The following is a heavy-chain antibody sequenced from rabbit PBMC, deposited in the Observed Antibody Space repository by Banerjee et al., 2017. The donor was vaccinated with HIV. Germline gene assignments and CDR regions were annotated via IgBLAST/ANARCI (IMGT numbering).Heavy chain of an antibody. D-gene: IGHD1-1*01. Sequence: QEQLVESGGGLVQPEGSLTLTCTASGFSFSSYYYMCWVRQAPGKGLEWIACIYTGDGITYYATWVNGRFTISSHNAQNTLYLQLNSLTAADTATYFCARAAAGSSAYYLILYNFNLWGPGTLVTVS. CDR3: ARAAAGSSAYYLILYNFNL. CDR1: GFSFSSYYY. CDR2: IYTGDGIT. V-gene: IGHV1S43*01. J-gene: IGHJ4*01.